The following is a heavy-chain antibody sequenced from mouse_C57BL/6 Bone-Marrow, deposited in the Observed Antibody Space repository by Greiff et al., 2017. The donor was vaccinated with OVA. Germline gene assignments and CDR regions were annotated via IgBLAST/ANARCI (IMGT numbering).Heavy chain of an antibody. D-gene: IGHD2-1*01. Sequence: VHVKQSGPELVKPGASVKIPCKASGYTFTDYNMDWVKQSHGKSLEWIGDINPNNGGTIYNQKFKGKATLTVDKSSSTAYMELRSLTSEDTAVYYCARGIYYSLAYWGQGTLVTVSA. CDR1: GYTFTDYN. CDR3: ARGIYYSLAY. J-gene: IGHJ3*01. V-gene: IGHV1-18*01. CDR2: INPNNGGT.